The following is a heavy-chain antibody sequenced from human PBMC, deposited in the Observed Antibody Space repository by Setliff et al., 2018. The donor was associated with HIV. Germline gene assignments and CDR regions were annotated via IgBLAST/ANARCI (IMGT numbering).Heavy chain of an antibody. V-gene: IGHV4-4*09. CDR2: IYSSGST. D-gene: IGHD3-10*01. CDR3: ARQRVLTGPVNWFDP. CDR1: GGSISGHY. Sequence: SETLSLTCTVSGGSISGHYWSWIRQPPGRGLEWIGYIYSSGSTNFNPPLQSRVTISVDTSKNQFSLKLSSVTAADTAMYYCARQRVLTGPVNWFDPWGQGTLVTVSS. J-gene: IGHJ5*02.